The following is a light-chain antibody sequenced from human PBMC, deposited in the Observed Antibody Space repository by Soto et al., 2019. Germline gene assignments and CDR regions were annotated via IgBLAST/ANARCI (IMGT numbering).Light chain of an antibody. J-gene: IGLJ2*01. Sequence: QSVLTQPPSASGTPGQRVTISCSGSSSNIGSNYVYWYQQIPGTAPKLLIYRNNQRPSGVPDRFSGSKSGTSASLAISGLRSEDEADYSCAAWDDSLSGVLFGGGTKLT. CDR2: RNN. CDR1: SSNIGSNY. CDR3: AAWDDSLSGVL. V-gene: IGLV1-47*01.